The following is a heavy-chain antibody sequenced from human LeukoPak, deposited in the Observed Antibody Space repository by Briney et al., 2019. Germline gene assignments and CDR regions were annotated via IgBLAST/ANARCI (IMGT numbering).Heavy chain of an antibody. CDR3: AKHDTLFGAAHYYMDV. D-gene: IGHD3-3*01. V-gene: IGHV4-4*09. CDR2: IYISGNT. J-gene: IGHJ6*03. Sequence: SETLSLTCTVSGASISTYYWSWIRQPPGKGLEWIGYIYISGNTNYNPSLESRVTISLDTSKNHFSLNLSSVTAADTAVYYCAKHDTLFGAAHYYMDVWGKGTTVTVSS. CDR1: GASISTYY.